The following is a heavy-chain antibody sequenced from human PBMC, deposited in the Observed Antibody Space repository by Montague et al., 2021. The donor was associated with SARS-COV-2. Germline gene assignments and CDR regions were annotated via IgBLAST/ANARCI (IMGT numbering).Heavy chain of an antibody. CDR1: GGSVSSGSYY. Sequence: SETLSLTCTVSGGSVSSGSYYWSWIWQPPGKGLEWIGYIYYSGSTNYNPSLKSRVTISVDTSKNQFSLKLSSVTAADTAVYYCARDPWHITIFGVVTRYGMDVWGQGTTVTVSS. CDR3: ARDPWHITIFGVVTRYGMDV. J-gene: IGHJ6*02. V-gene: IGHV4-61*01. D-gene: IGHD3-3*01. CDR2: IYYSGST.